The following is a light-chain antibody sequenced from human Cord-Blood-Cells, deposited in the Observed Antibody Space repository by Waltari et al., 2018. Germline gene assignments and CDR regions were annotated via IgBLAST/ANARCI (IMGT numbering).Light chain of an antibody. J-gene: IGLJ1*01. V-gene: IGLV2-11*01. Sequence: QSALTQPRSVSGSPGQSVTISCTGLSSYVGGYNYVSWYQQHPGKAPKLMIYDVSKRPSGVPDRFSGSKSGNTASLTISGLQAEDEADYYCCSYAGSYVFGTGTKVTVL. CDR2: DVS. CDR1: SSYVGGYNY. CDR3: CSYAGSYV.